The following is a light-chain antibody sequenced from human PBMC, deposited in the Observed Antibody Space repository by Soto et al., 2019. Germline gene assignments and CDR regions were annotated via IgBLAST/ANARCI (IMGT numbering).Light chain of an antibody. J-gene: IGLJ3*02. CDR3: TSFARGSTLV. CDR2: ATS. Sequence: ALTQPAAVSGSPGQSITISCTGTSSDVGTYNLVSWYQQYPGKAPKLMIYATSKRPSGVSNRFSGSKSGDTASLTISGLQAEDEADYYCTSFARGSTLVFGGGTKGTVL. V-gene: IGLV2-23*01. CDR1: SSDVGTYNL.